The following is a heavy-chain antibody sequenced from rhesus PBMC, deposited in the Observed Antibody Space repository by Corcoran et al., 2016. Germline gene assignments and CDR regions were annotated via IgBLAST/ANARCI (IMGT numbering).Heavy chain of an antibody. Sequence: QVHLQASGPGLVQPSETPSLTGILSGGSLSTYPWNWISPPPGKGLGWIRYVMSWTGGPFHHPSLNTRVSISTDPSKNQFSLRLTSVTVADTAVYYCARKEDGNGIIWGQGVMVTVSS. V-gene: IGHV4S5*01. D-gene: IGHD4-29*01. J-gene: IGHJ1*01. CDR3: ARKEDGNGII. CDR2: VMSWTGGP. CDR1: GGSLSTYP.